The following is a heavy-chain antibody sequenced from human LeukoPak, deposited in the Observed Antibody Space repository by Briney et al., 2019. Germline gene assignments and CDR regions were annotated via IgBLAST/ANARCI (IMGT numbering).Heavy chain of an antibody. Sequence: GGSLRLSCAASGFTFSSYGMHWVRQAPGKGLEWVAVISYDGSNKYYADSVKDRFAISRDNSKNTLYLQMNNLRAEDTAMYYCAKGGYCSSTSCLIGGYWGQGTLVTVSS. J-gene: IGHJ4*02. CDR2: ISYDGSNK. D-gene: IGHD2-2*01. CDR1: GFTFSSYG. V-gene: IGHV3-30*18. CDR3: AKGGYCSSTSCLIGGY.